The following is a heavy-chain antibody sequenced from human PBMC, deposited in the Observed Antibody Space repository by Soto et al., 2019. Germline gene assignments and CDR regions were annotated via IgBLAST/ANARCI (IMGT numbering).Heavy chain of an antibody. D-gene: IGHD6-6*01. V-gene: IGHV1-69*08. CDR1: GGTFSSYT. CDR3: ARDRAYSSSAGDNWFDP. J-gene: IGHJ5*02. CDR2: IIPVLGIA. Sequence: QVQLVQSGAEVKKPGSSVKVSCKASGGTFSSYTISWVRQAPGQGLEWMGRIIPVLGIANYAQKFQARVTITADKYTSTAYMELSSLRSEDTAVYYCARDRAYSSSAGDNWFDPWGQGTLVTVSS.